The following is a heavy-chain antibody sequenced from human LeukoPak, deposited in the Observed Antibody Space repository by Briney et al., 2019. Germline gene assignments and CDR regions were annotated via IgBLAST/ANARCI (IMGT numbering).Heavy chain of an antibody. CDR3: ARGSDGGVIVILGY. CDR1: GGSISSSSYY. Sequence: SETLSLTCTVSGGSISSSSYYWGWIRQPPGKGLEWIGSIYYSGSTYYNPSLKSRVTISVDTSKNQFSLKLSSVTAADTAVYYCARGSDGGVIVILGYWGQGTLVTVSS. V-gene: IGHV4-39*07. D-gene: IGHD3-16*02. CDR2: IYYSGST. J-gene: IGHJ4*02.